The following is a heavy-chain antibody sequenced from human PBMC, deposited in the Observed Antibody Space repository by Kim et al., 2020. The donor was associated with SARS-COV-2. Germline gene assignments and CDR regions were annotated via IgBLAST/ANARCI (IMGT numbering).Heavy chain of an antibody. CDR1: GFTFSSYG. CDR3: AREPYSGSYYLDY. CDR2: IWYDGSNK. Sequence: GGSLRLSCAASGFTFSSYGMHWVRQAPGKGLEWVAVIWYDGSNKYYADSVKGRFTISRDNSKNTLYLQMNSLRAEDTAVYYCAREPYSGSYYLDYWGQEPWSPSPQ. J-gene: IGHJ4*01. V-gene: IGHV3-33*01. D-gene: IGHD1-26*01.